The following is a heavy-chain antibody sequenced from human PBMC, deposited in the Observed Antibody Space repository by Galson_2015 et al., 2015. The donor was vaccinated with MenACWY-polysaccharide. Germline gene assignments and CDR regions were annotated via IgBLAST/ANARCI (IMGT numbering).Heavy chain of an antibody. CDR1: GFTFSSYR. D-gene: IGHD1-26*01. V-gene: IGHV3-48*02. CDR3: ARVLKGLVGASPDY. Sequence: SLRLSCAASGFTFSSYRMNWVRQAPGKGLEWVSYISSGGTIYYADSVKSRFTISRDNAKNSLYLQMNSMRDDDTDVYYCARVLKGLVGASPDYWGQGTLVTVSS. CDR2: ISSGGTI. J-gene: IGHJ4*02.